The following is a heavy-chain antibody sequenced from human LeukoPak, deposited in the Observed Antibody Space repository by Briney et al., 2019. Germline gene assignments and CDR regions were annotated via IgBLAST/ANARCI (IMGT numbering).Heavy chain of an antibody. J-gene: IGHJ5*02. CDR2: ISGNNGNT. CDR1: GYTFTNYA. D-gene: IGHD2-2*01. CDR3: ARMYCSSTSCVSLNWFDP. Sequence: ASVKVSCKASGYTFTNYAISWVRQAPGQGLEWMGWISGNNGNTNYAQNVQGRVTMTTDTSTSTAYMELRSLRSDDTAVYYCARMYCSSTSCVSLNWFDPWGQGTLVTVSS. V-gene: IGHV1-18*01.